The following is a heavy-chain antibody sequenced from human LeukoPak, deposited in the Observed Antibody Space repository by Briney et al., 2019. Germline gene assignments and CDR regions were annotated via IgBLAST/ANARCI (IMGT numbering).Heavy chain of an antibody. D-gene: IGHD3-3*01. CDR1: GGTFSSYA. CDR3: ARDHGYDFWSGFRPPGGYYYMDV. Sequence: ASVKVSCKASGGTFSSYAISWVRQAPGQGLEWMGGIIPIFGTANYAQKFQGRVTITADESTSTAYMELSSLRSEDTAVYYCARDHGYDFWSGFRPPGGYYYMDVWGKGTTVTVSS. CDR2: IIPIFGTA. V-gene: IGHV1-69*13. J-gene: IGHJ6*03.